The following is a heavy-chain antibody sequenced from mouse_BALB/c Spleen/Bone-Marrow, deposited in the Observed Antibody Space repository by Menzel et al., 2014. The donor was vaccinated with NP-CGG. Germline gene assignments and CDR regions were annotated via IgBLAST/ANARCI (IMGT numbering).Heavy chain of an antibody. CDR3: ARASVVTYYFDF. CDR2: ILPGSGTA. Sequence: VQLQESGAELMKPGASVKISCKATGYTFSNYWIDWVKQRPGHGLEWIGEILPGSGTANYNEKFKGKATFTADTSSNTAYMQLSSLTSEDSALYYCARASVVTYYFDFWGQGTTLTVSS. CDR1: GYTFSNYW. J-gene: IGHJ2*01. V-gene: IGHV1-9*01. D-gene: IGHD2-12*01.